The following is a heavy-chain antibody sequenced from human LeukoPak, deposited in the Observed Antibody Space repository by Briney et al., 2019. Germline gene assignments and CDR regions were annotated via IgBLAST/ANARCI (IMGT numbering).Heavy chain of an antibody. CDR3: ARGLEGRGVITYMDV. CDR2: ISAYNGNT. CDR1: GYTFTSYY. Sequence: ASVKVSCKASGYTFTSYYMHWVRQAPGQGLEWMGWISAYNGNTNYAQKLQGRVTMTTDTSTSTAYMELRSLRSDDTAVYYCARGLEGRGVITYMDVWGKGTTVTVSS. D-gene: IGHD3-10*01. V-gene: IGHV1-18*04. J-gene: IGHJ6*03.